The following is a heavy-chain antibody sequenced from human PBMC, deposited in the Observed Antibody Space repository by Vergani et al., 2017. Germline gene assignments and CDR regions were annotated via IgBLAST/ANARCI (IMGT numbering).Heavy chain of an antibody. Sequence: QLQLQESGPGLVKPSETLSLTCTVSGGSISSSSYYWGWIRQPPGKGLEWIGSIYYSGSTYYNPSLKSRVTISVDTSKNQFSLKQSSVTAAATAVYYCARQNNYYGSGGYYARFDYWDQGTLVSVSS. CDR1: GGSISSSSYY. CDR2: IYYSGST. J-gene: IGHJ4*02. CDR3: ARQNNYYGSGGYYARFDY. V-gene: IGHV4-39*01. D-gene: IGHD3-10*01.